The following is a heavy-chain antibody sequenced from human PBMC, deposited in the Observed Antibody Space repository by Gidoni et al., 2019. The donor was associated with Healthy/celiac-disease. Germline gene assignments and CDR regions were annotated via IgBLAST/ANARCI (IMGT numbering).Heavy chain of an antibody. CDR3: ARDNGGYDQYYYYGMDV. Sequence: AASGFTFSSYSMNSVRQAPGKGLEWVSSISSSSSYIYYADSVKVRFTISRDNAKNSLYLQMNSLRAEDTAVYYCARDNGGYDQYYYYGMDVWGQGTTVTVSS. D-gene: IGHD5-12*01. CDR2: ISSSSSYI. V-gene: IGHV3-21*01. J-gene: IGHJ6*02. CDR1: GFTFSSYS.